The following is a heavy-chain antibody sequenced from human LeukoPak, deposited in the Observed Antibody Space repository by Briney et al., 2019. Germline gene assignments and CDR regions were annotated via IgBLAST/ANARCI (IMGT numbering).Heavy chain of an antibody. CDR3: ARDRDGYAMFDY. V-gene: IGHV3-74*01. Sequence: PGGSLRLSCAASKFTFSNYWMHWVRQAPGEGLVWVSRINSDGSITTYADSVKGRFTISRDNAENTLYLQMNSLRAEDTAVYYCARDRDGYAMFDYWGQGTLVTVSS. J-gene: IGHJ4*02. D-gene: IGHD5-24*01. CDR2: INSDGSIT. CDR1: KFTFSNYW.